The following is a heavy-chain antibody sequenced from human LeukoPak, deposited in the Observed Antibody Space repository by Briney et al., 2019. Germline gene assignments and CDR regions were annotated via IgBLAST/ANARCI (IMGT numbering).Heavy chain of an antibody. J-gene: IGHJ4*02. V-gene: IGHV3-23*01. D-gene: IGHD2/OR15-2a*01. CDR1: GFGFSNSA. Sequence: PGGSLRLSCAASGFGFSNSAMSWIRQAPGKGLEWVSSMSAGGGTTYYADSVRGRFTISRDNSKNTLYLQMNSLRAEDTAVYYCAKDLTTYENWGQGTLVPVSS. CDR2: MSAGGGTT. CDR3: AKDLTTYEN.